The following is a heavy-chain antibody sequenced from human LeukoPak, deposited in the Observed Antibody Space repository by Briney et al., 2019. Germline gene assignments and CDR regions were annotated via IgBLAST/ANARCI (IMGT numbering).Heavy chain of an antibody. CDR1: GGSISSGDYY. D-gene: IGHD3-10*01. J-gene: IGHJ6*02. CDR3: TSVRTYMVRGVITYRDAYYGMDV. Sequence: KPSETLSLTCTVSGGSISSGDYYWSWIRQPPGKGLEWIGYIYYSGSTYYNPSLKSRVTISVDTSKNQFSLKLSSVTAADTAVYYCTSVRTYMVRGVITYRDAYYGMDVWGQGTTVTVSS. CDR2: IYYSGST. V-gene: IGHV4-30-4*01.